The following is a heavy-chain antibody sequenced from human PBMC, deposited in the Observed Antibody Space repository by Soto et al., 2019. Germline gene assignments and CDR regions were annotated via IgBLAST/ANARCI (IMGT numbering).Heavy chain of an antibody. CDR1: GFTFTSSA. CDR2: IVVGSGNT. CDR3: ARGIATGQLDP. V-gene: IGHV1-58*01. J-gene: IGHJ5*02. D-gene: IGHD6-13*01. Sequence: SVKVSCKASGFTFTSSAVQWVRQARGQRLEWIGWIVVGSGNTNYAQKFQERVIITRDTSASTAYMDLSSLRSEDTAVYYCARGIATGQLDPWGQGTLVTVSS.